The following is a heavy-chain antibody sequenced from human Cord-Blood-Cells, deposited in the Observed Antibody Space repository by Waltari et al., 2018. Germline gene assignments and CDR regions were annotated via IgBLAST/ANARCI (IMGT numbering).Heavy chain of an antibody. CDR2: IWYDGSNK. V-gene: IGHV3-33*01. CDR1: GFTFSSYG. Sequence: QVQLVESGGGVVQPGRSLRLSCAASGFTFSSYGMHWVRQAPGKGREWVVVIWYDGSNKYYADSVKGRFTISRDNSKNTLYLQMNSLRAEDTAVYYCARGGYSSSSKAFDIWGQGTMVTVSS. D-gene: IGHD6-6*01. J-gene: IGHJ3*02. CDR3: ARGGYSSSSKAFDI.